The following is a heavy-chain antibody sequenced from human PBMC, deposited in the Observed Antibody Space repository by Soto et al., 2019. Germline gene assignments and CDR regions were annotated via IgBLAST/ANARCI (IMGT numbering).Heavy chain of an antibody. CDR2: ISSSSSYT. Sequence: GGSLRLSCAASGFTFSDYYMSWIRQAPGKGLEWVSYISSSSSYTNYADSVKGRFTISRDNAKNSLYLQMNSLRAEDTAVYYCVTWWFNYYDSSGSPPDWGQATLVTVSS. V-gene: IGHV3-11*06. D-gene: IGHD3-22*01. CDR1: GFTFSDYY. CDR3: VTWWFNYYDSSGSPPD. J-gene: IGHJ4*02.